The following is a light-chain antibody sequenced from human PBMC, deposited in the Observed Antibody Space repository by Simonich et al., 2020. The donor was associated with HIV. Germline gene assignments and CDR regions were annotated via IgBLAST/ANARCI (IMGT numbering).Light chain of an antibody. CDR3: QQYNKWPPWT. V-gene: IGKV3-15*01. CDR2: GAS. CDR1: QSVSSN. J-gene: IGKJ1*01. Sequence: EIVMTQSPATLSVSPGERATLSCRASQSVSSNLAWYQQKPGQAPRLRIYGASTRATGISARFSGSGSGTEFTLTISSLQSEDFAVYYCQQYNKWPPWTFGQGTRVEI.